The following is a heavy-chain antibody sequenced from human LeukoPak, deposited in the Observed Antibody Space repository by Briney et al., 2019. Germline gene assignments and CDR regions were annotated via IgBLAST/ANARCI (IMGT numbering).Heavy chain of an antibody. CDR1: GFTFSNYG. V-gene: IGHV3-30*18. Sequence: GRCLRLSCAASGFTFSNYGMHWVRQAPGKGLEWVALISYDGTNKFYADSVKGRFTISRETSKNTLSLQKNSLRAEDTAVYYCAKDRGTAVAGTYWFNPWGQGTLVTVSS. D-gene: IGHD6-19*01. CDR3: AKDRGTAVAGTYWFNP. J-gene: IGHJ5*02. CDR2: ISYDGTNK.